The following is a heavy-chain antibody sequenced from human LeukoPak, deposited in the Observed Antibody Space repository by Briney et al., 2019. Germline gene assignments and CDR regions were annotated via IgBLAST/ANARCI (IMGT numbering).Heavy chain of an antibody. V-gene: IGHV4-61*02. CDR3: ARPSTYYYDSSGHGAFDI. Sequence: TSSQTLSLTCTVSGGSISNLNYYWSWIRQPAGKGLEWIGRIYASGSTNYNPSLKSRVTISVDTSKNQFSLKLSSVTAADTAVYYCARPSTYYYDSSGHGAFDIWGQGTMVTVSS. D-gene: IGHD3-22*01. J-gene: IGHJ3*02. CDR1: GGSISNLNYY. CDR2: IYASGST.